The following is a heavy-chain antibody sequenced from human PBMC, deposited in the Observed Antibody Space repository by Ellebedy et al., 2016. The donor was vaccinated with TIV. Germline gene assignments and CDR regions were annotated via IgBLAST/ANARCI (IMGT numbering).Heavy chain of an antibody. CDR2: ISSTGSRT. D-gene: IGHD3-22*01. J-gene: IGHJ4*02. CDR3: AKGRGGGSDTSAPRYYFDY. Sequence: GESLKLSCAASGFTFSSYAMSWVRQAPGKGLEWVSTISSTGSRTYYADSVEGRFIISRDNSKKTLYLQMNSLSAEDTAVYYCAKGRGGGSDTSAPRYYFDYWGLGTLVTVSS. V-gene: IGHV3-23*01. CDR1: GFTFSSYA.